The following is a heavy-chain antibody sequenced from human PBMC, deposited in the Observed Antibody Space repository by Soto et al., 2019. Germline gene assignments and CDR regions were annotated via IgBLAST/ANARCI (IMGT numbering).Heavy chain of an antibody. D-gene: IGHD1-26*01. V-gene: IGHV3-74*01. Sequence: EVQLVESGGGLVQPGGSLRLSCAASGITFSRYWMHWVRQAPGKRLVWVSRIKSDGSSISYADSVNGRFTISRDNTKNTLYLQMNSLRAEDTAVYYCERGQWELLPGDYWGQGTLVTVSS. J-gene: IGHJ4*02. CDR2: IKSDGSSI. CDR3: ERGQWELLPGDY. CDR1: GITFSRYW.